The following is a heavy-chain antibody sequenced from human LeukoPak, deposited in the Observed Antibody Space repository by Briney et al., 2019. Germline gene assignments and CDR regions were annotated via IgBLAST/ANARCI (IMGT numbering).Heavy chain of an antibody. CDR3: ARYSGSQNGFDP. Sequence: SETLSLTCTVSGGSISSSSYYWGWIRQPPGKGLEWIGSIYYSGSTYYNPSLKSRVTISVDTSKNQFSLKLSSVTAADTAVYYCARYSGSQNGFDPWGQGTLVTVSS. J-gene: IGHJ5*02. D-gene: IGHD2-15*01. CDR2: IYYSGST. V-gene: IGHV4-39*07. CDR1: GGSISSSSYY.